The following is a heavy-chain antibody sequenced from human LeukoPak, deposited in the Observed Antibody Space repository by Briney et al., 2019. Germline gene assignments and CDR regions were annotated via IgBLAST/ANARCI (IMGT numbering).Heavy chain of an antibody. CDR1: GYSFTNYW. D-gene: IGHD6-19*01. Sequence: GESLKISCKGSGYSFTNYWIGWLRQMPGKGLERMGIIFPGDSDTSYSPSFQVQVTISADTSISTAYLQWSTLKVSDTAMYYCARHAAVTGSFDFWGQGTLVTVSS. CDR2: IFPGDSDT. CDR3: ARHAAVTGSFDF. J-gene: IGHJ4*02. V-gene: IGHV5-51*01.